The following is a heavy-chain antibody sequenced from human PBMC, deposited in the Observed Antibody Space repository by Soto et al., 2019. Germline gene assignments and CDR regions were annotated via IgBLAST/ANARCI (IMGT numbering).Heavy chain of an antibody. J-gene: IGHJ6*02. CDR1: GYTFTSYY. D-gene: IGHD3-3*01. CDR2: INPSGGST. V-gene: IGHV1-46*01. Sequence: ASVKVSCKASGYTFTSYYIHWVRQAPGQGLEWMGIINPSGGSTSYAQKFQGRVTMTRDTSTSTVYMELSSLRSEDTAVYYCARDIETRITIFGVVPNYGMDVWGQGTTVTVSS. CDR3: ARDIETRITIFGVVPNYGMDV.